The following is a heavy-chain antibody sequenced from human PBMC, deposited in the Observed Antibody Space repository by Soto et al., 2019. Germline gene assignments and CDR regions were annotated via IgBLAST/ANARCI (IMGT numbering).Heavy chain of an antibody. Sequence: GGSLRLSCAASGFSFDDYAMHWVRQAPGKGLEWVSGISWNSGNIGYADSVKGRFTISRDNAKNSLYLQMGSLRAEDMAVYYCARGPGYYFDYWGQGTRVTVSS. CDR2: ISWNSGNI. CDR3: ARGPGYYFDY. V-gene: IGHV3-9*03. J-gene: IGHJ4*02. CDR1: GFSFDDYA.